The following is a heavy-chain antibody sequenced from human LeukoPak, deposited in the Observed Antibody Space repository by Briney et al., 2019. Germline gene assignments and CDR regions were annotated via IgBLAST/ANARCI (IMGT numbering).Heavy chain of an antibody. CDR1: GFTFSSYS. CDR2: IRSSSSYI. Sequence: GGSLRLSCAASGFTFSSYSMNWVRQAPGKGLEWVSAIRSSSSYIYYADSVKGRFTISRDNAKNTLYLQMNSLRAEDTAVYYCARDFYSSSWRDAFDIWGQGTMVTVSS. J-gene: IGHJ3*02. D-gene: IGHD6-13*01. V-gene: IGHV3-21*01. CDR3: ARDFYSSSWRDAFDI.